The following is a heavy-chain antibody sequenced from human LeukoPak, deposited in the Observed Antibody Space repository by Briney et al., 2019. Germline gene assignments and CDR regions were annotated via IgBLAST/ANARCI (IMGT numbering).Heavy chain of an antibody. D-gene: IGHD2-2*01. J-gene: IGHJ5*02. CDR3: ARGKVPAALNWFDP. Sequence: ASVKVSCKASGYTFTSYDINWVRQATGQGLEWMGWMNPNSGNTGYAQKFQGRVTMTRNTSISTAYMELSSLRSKDTAVYYCARGKVPAALNWFDPWGQGTLVTVSS. CDR1: GYTFTSYD. CDR2: MNPNSGNT. V-gene: IGHV1-8*01.